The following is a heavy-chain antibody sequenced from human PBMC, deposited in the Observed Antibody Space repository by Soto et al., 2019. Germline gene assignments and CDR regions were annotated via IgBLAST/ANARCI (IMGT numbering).Heavy chain of an antibody. V-gene: IGHV3-74*01. CDR3: ARGYYDFWSGYSFYVPGWFDP. CDR2: INSDGSST. Sequence: GGSLRLSCAASGFTFSSYWMHWVRQAPGKGLVWVSRINSDGSSTSYADSVKGRFTNSRDNAKNTLYLQMNSLRAEDTAVYYCARGYYDFWSGYSFYVPGWFDPWGQGTLVTVSS. J-gene: IGHJ5*02. D-gene: IGHD3-3*01. CDR1: GFTFSSYW.